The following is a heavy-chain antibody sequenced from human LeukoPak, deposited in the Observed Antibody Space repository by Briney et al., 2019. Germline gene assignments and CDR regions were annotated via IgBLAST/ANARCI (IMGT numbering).Heavy chain of an antibody. Sequence: GGSLRLSCAASGFTVSSIYMSWVRQAPGKGLEWVSIIYSGGSTYYADSVKGRFTISRDNSKNTLYLQMNSLRAEDMAVYYCAKGSRDSRPYYFDFWGQGTLVTVSS. CDR2: IYSGGST. CDR3: AKGSRDSRPYYFDF. D-gene: IGHD3-10*01. V-gene: IGHV3-53*01. CDR1: GFTVSSIY. J-gene: IGHJ4*02.